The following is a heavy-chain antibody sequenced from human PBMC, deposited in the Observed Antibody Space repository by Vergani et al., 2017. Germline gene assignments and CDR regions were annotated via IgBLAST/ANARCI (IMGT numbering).Heavy chain of an antibody. J-gene: IGHJ4*02. V-gene: IGHV3-48*02. D-gene: IGHD6-6*01. Sequence: EVQLVESGGGLVQPGGSLRLSCAASGFTFSSYSMNWVRQAPGKGLEWVSYISSSSSTIYYADSVKGRFTLSRDNAKNSLYLQMNSLRDEDTAVYYCAVLGGSIAARLWAPPYFDYWGQGTLVTVSS. CDR3: AVLGGSIAARLWAPPYFDY. CDR2: ISSSSSTI. CDR1: GFTFSSYS.